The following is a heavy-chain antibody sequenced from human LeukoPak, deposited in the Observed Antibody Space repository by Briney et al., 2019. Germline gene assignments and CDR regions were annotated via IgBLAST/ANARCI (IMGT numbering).Heavy chain of an antibody. CDR2: IIWNSGNI. Sequence: GGSLRLSCAASGFTFNDYAMHWVRQVPGKGLEWVSGIIWNSGNIGYADSVKGRFTISRDNAKNSLYLQMNSLRAEDTALYYCVKGGFLEWLTPPYDAFDIWGQGTMVTVSS. CDR1: GFTFNDYA. V-gene: IGHV3-9*01. D-gene: IGHD3-3*01. CDR3: VKGGFLEWLTPPYDAFDI. J-gene: IGHJ3*02.